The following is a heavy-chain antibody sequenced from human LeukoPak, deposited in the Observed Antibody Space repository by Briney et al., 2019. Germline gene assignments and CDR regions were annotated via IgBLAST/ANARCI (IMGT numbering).Heavy chain of an antibody. J-gene: IGHJ4*02. CDR3: TGSLGYCSGGSCYGPDY. Sequence: GGSLRLSCAASGFTFSGSAMHWVRQASGKGLEWVGRIRSKAIGDATAYAASVKGRFTISRDDSKNTAYLQMNSLKTEDTAVYYCTGSLGYCSGGSCYGPDYWGQGALVTVSS. CDR1: GFTFSGSA. V-gene: IGHV3-73*01. D-gene: IGHD2-15*01. CDR2: IRSKAIGDAT.